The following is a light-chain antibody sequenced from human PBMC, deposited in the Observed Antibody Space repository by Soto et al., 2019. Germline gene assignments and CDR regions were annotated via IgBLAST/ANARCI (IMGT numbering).Light chain of an antibody. CDR1: RTVLSSSNNKNF. Sequence: DIVMTQSPDSLAVSLGGRATINCKSSRTVLSSSNNKNFLAWYQKKVGQPPRLLIYWASTRDSGVPDRFSGSGSGTDFTLTISSLHAEDVAVYYCQQYYSSPFTFGPGTKVDIK. J-gene: IGKJ3*01. V-gene: IGKV4-1*01. CDR2: WAS. CDR3: QQYYSSPFT.